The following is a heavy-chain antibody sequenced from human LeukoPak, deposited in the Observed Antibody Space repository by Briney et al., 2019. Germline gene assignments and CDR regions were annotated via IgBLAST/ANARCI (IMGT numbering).Heavy chain of an antibody. Sequence: GGSLRLSCAASGFTFSSDSMNWVRQAPGKGLEWVSSISSSSSYIYYADSVKGRFTISRDNAKNSLYLQMNSLRAEDTAVYYCASHYDSSGYYYPYYYYMDVWGKGTTVTVSS. D-gene: IGHD3-22*01. J-gene: IGHJ6*03. V-gene: IGHV3-21*01. CDR1: GFTFSSDS. CDR3: ASHYDSSGYYYPYYYYMDV. CDR2: ISSSSSYI.